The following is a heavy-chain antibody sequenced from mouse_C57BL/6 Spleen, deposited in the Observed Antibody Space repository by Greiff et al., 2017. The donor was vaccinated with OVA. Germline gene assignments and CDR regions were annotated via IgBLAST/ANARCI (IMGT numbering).Heavy chain of an antibody. CDR1: GYTFTSYG. V-gene: IGHV1-81*01. CDR2: IYPRSGNT. CDR3: ARREDYDGYWYFDV. D-gene: IGHD2-4*01. Sequence: VQLQESGAELARPGASVKLSCKASGYTFTSYGISWVKQRTGQGLEWIGEIYPRSGNTYYNEKFKGKATLTADKSSSTAYMELRSLTSEDSAVYFCARREDYDGYWYFDVWGTGTTVTVSS. J-gene: IGHJ1*03.